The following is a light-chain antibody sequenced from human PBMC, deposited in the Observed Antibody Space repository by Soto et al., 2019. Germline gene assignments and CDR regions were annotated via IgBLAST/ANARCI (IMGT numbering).Light chain of an antibody. Sequence: DIQLTHSPSSLSASVVDRVTITCRASQSISSYLNWYQHKPGAAPRLLIYGASSLQSGVPSRFSGSGSGTDFTLIISSLQPEDFATYYCQQSYSTLSWTFGQGTKVDIK. J-gene: IGKJ1*01. CDR3: QQSYSTLSWT. CDR1: QSISSY. CDR2: GAS. V-gene: IGKV1-39*01.